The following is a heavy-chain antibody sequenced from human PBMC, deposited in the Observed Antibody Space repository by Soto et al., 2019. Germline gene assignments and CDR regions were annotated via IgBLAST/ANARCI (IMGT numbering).Heavy chain of an antibody. D-gene: IGHD6-19*01. CDR1: GYTFTGYY. J-gene: IGHJ4*02. Sequence: ASVKVSCKASGYTFTGYYMHWVRQAPGQGLEWMGWINPNSGGTNYAQKFQGWVTMTRDTSISTVYMELSRLRSDDTAVYYCATSRASIAVASETEYYFDYWGQGTLVTVSS. CDR3: ATSRASIAVASETEYYFDY. CDR2: INPNSGGT. V-gene: IGHV1-2*04.